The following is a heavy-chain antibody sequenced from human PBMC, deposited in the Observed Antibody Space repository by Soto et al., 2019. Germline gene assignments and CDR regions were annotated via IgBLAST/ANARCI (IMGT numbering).Heavy chain of an antibody. J-gene: IGHJ6*02. CDR2: IYYSGST. Sequence: SETLSLTCTVSGGAISSYYWSWIRQPPGKGLEWIGYIYYSGSTNYNPSLKSRVTISVDTSKNQFSLKLSSVTAADTAVYYCARDRGLGYCSGGSCYRNYYYYGMDVWGQGTTVTVSS. CDR3: ARDRGLGYCSGGSCYRNYYYYGMDV. D-gene: IGHD2-15*01. V-gene: IGHV4-59*01. CDR1: GGAISSYY.